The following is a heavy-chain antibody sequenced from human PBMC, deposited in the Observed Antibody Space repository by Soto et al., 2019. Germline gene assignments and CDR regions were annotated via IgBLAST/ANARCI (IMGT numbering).Heavy chain of an antibody. J-gene: IGHJ5*02. Sequence: GGSLRLSCAASGFTFSSYAMSWVRQAPGKGLEWVSAISGSGGSTYYADSVKGRFTISRDNSKNTLYLQMNSLRAEDTAVYYRAKDPGYYDSSGYYNWFDPWGQGTLVTVSS. CDR3: AKDPGYYDSSGYYNWFDP. D-gene: IGHD3-22*01. V-gene: IGHV3-23*01. CDR1: GFTFSSYA. CDR2: ISGSGGST.